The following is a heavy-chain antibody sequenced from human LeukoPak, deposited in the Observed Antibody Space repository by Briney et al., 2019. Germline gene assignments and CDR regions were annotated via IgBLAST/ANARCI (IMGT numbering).Heavy chain of an antibody. J-gene: IGHJ6*03. CDR3: AKRSRVAVAGPYYYYYYMDV. CDR2: ITGSGNST. V-gene: IGHV3-23*01. D-gene: IGHD6-19*01. CDR1: GFTFSNYA. Sequence: GGSLRLSCAVSGFTFSNYAMTWVRQAPGKGLEWVSEITGSGNSTYYADSVKGRFTISRDNSKNTLYLQMNSLRAEDTAVYYCAKRSRVAVAGPYYYYYYMDVWGKGTTVTVSS.